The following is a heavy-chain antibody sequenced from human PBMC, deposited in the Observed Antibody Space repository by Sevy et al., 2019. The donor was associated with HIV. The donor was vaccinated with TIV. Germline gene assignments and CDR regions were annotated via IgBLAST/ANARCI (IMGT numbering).Heavy chain of an antibody. CDR1: GFTFSRHG. Sequence: GGSLRLSCAASGFTFSRHGMHWVRQAPGKGLEWVADIWYDGSNKYYADSVKGRFTISRDNSKNTLYLQMNSLRAEDTAVYYCVRDRPVSGTRQLDYWGQGTLVTVSS. J-gene: IGHJ4*02. CDR3: VRDRPVSGTRQLDY. CDR2: IWYDGSNK. D-gene: IGHD3-10*01. V-gene: IGHV3-33*01.